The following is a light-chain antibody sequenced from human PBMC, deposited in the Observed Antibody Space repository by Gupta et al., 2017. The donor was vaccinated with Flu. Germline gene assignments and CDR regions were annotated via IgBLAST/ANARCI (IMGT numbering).Light chain of an antibody. Sequence: EIVLTQSPGTLSLSPGERATLSCRTSQSVSSGYLAWYQQGPGQAPRLLIYSASFRATDIPDRFSGSGSGTDFTLTINRLEPGDFAVYYCQQYGSSPWTFGQGTKVDTK. V-gene: IGKV3-20*01. J-gene: IGKJ1*01. CDR2: SAS. CDR1: QSVSSGY. CDR3: QQYGSSPWT.